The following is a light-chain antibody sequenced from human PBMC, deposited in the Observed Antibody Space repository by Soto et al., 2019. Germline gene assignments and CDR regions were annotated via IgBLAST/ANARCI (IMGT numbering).Light chain of an antibody. V-gene: IGKV1-9*01. CDR1: QAISTY. CDR2: AAS. J-gene: IGKJ4*01. Sequence: DIQMTQSPSTLSASVGDRVTITCRASQAISTYLAWYQQASGKAPKLLISAASTLQRGVPSRFSGSGSGTQFTLTISSLQPEDFATYYCQQLNAYPLTFGGGTKVDNK. CDR3: QQLNAYPLT.